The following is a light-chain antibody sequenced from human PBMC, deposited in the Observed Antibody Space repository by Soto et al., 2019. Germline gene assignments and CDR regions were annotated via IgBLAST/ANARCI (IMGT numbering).Light chain of an antibody. CDR1: QSVSSY. J-gene: IGKJ1*01. Sequence: EIVLTQSPATLSLSPGERATLSCRASQSVSSYLAWYQQKPGQAPRLLIYDASNRATGIPARFSGSGSGTDFTRTISSLEPEDFAVYYCQQRSNWTFGQGTKVEIK. CDR3: QQRSNWT. V-gene: IGKV3-11*01. CDR2: DAS.